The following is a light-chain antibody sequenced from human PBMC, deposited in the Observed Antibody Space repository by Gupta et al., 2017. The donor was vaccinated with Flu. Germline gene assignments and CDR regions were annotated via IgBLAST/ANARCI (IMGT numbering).Light chain of an antibody. V-gene: IGLV3-21*02. CDR1: NIGSKS. CDR3: QVWDRSSDHRV. CDR2: DDS. Sequence: SYVLTQPPSVSVAPGQTARTTCGGDNIGSKSVHWYQQRPGQAPVLVVYDDSDRPSGIPERFSGSNSGNTATLTISWVEAGDEADYYCQVWDRSSDHRVFGGGTKLTVL. J-gene: IGLJ3*02.